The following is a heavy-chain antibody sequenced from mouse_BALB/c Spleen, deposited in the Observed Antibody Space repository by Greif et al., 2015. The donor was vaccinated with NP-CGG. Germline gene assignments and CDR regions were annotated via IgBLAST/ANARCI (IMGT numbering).Heavy chain of an antibody. CDR3: ARDYYGRGFAY. CDR2: IDPANGNT. V-gene: IGHV14-3*02. J-gene: IGHJ3*01. D-gene: IGHD1-1*01. Sequence: VQLQQSGAELVKPGASVKLSCTASGFNIKDTYMHWVKQRPEQGLEWIGRIDPANGNTKYDPKLQGKATITADTSSNTAYLQLSSLASEDTAVYYCARDYYGRGFAYWGQGTLVTVSA. CDR1: GFNIKDTY.